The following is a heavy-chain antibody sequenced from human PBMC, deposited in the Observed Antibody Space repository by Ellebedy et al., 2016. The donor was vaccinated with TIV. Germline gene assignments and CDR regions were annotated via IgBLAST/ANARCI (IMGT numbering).Heavy chain of an antibody. CDR2: IYYSGST. CDR3: ARERNWNYVTDYGMDV. J-gene: IGHJ6*02. Sequence: SETLSLXXTVSGDSISSSYYWGWIRQPPGKGLEWIGSIYYSGSTYDNPSLKSRVTIYADTSKNQFSLKLSSVTAADTAVYYCARERNWNYVTDYGMDVWGQGTTVTVSS. D-gene: IGHD1-7*01. CDR1: GDSISSSYY. V-gene: IGHV4-39*01.